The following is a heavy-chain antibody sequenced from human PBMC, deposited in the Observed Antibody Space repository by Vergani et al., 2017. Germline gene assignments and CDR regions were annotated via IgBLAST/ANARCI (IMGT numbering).Heavy chain of an antibody. Sequence: EVQLLESGGGLVQPGGSLRLSCAASGFTFSSYAMSWVRQAPGKGLEWVSAISGSGGSTYYADSVKGRFTISRDNAKNSLYLQMNSLRAEDTAVYYCARALRPFDAMYYYYGMDVWGQGTTVTVSS. CDR1: GFTFSSYA. J-gene: IGHJ6*02. D-gene: IGHD3-9*01. CDR3: ARALRPFDAMYYYYGMDV. CDR2: ISGSGGST. V-gene: IGHV3-23*01.